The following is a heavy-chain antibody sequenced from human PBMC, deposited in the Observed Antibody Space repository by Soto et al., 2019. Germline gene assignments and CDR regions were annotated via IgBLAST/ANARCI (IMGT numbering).Heavy chain of an antibody. J-gene: IGHJ4*02. D-gene: IGHD6-19*01. V-gene: IGHV1-69*12. CDR3: ARARGGVAGYYYFDY. CDR1: GGTFSSYA. CDR2: IIPIFGTA. Sequence: QVQLVQSGAEVKKPGSSVKVSCKASGGTFSSYAISWVRQAPGQGLEWMGGIIPIFGTANYAQKFQGRVTITGADTTGTAYREVSSLRSEDTAVYYCARARGGVAGYYYFDYWGQGTLVTVSS.